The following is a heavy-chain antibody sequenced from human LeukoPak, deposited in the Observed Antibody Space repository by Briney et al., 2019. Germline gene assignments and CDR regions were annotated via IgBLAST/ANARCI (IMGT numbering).Heavy chain of an antibody. J-gene: IGHJ4*02. D-gene: IGHD6-13*01. V-gene: IGHV1-69*05. CDR3: AGSLAAAGREYYFDY. CDR2: IIPIFGTA. CDR1: GGTFSSYA. Sequence: SVKVSCKASGGTFSSYAISWVRQAPGQGLEWMGGIIPIFGTANYAQKFQGRVTMTRDTSTSTVYMELSSLRSGDTAVYYCAGSLAAAGREYYFDYWGQGTLVTVSS.